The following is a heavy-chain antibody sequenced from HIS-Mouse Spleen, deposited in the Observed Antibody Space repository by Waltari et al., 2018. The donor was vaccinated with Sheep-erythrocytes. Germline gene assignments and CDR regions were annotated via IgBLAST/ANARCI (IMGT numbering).Heavy chain of an antibody. V-gene: IGHV1-46*01. D-gene: IGHD5-12*01. J-gene: IGHJ4*02. Sequence: QVQLVQSGAEVKKPGASVKVSCKASGYTFTSYYMHWVRQAPGQGLEWMGISNPSGGSTSYAQKFQGRVTMTRDTSTSTVYMELSSLRSEDTAVYYCARGRDGYNQLYYFDYWGQGTLVTVSS. CDR2: SNPSGGST. CDR3: ARGRDGYNQLYYFDY. CDR1: GYTFTSYY.